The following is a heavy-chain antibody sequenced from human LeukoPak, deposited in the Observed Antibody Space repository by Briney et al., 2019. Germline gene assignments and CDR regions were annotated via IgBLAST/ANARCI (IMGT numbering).Heavy chain of an antibody. CDR1: GGSISSYY. J-gene: IGHJ5*02. CDR2: IYYSGST. V-gene: IGHV4-59*01. Sequence: SETLSLTCTVSGGSISSYYWSWIRQPAGKGLEWIGYIYYSGSTNYNPSLKSRVTISVDTSKNQFSLKLSSVTAADTAVYYCARFNLGSGSYYSVWFDPWGQGTLVTVSS. CDR3: ARFNLGSGSYYSVWFDP. D-gene: IGHD3-10*01.